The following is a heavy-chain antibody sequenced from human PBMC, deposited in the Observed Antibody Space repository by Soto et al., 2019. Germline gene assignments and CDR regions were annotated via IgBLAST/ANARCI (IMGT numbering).Heavy chain of an antibody. V-gene: IGHV1-69*13. CDR2: IIPIFGTA. Sequence: ASVKVSCKASGGTFSSYAISWVRQAPGQGLEWMGGIIPIFGTANYAQKFQGRVTITADESTSTAYMELSSLRSEDTAVYYCARFGGGSYYDSSGYYRFWGQGTLVTVSS. CDR3: ARFGGGSYYDSSGYYRF. D-gene: IGHD3-22*01. J-gene: IGHJ4*02. CDR1: GGTFSSYA.